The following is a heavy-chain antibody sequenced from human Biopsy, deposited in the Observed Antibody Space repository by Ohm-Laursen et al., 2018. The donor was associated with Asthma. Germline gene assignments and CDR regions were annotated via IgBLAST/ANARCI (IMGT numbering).Heavy chain of an antibody. CDR2: IIPFYGTA. Sequence: SVKVSCKASGVTFSTFGISWVRQAPGQGLEWMGRIIPFYGTATYAQNFQGRLTLTADESTSTAYMELSSLRSEDTAVYFCARDYDGDYVQRHLPLAYWGQGTLVTVSS. V-gene: IGHV1-69*13. CDR3: ARDYDGDYVQRHLPLAY. CDR1: GVTFSTFG. J-gene: IGHJ4*02. D-gene: IGHD4-17*01.